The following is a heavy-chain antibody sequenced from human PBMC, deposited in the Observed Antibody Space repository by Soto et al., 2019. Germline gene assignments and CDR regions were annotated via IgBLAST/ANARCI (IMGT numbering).Heavy chain of an antibody. CDR1: GFTVSSNY. D-gene: IGHD1-20*01. J-gene: IGHJ4*02. CDR3: ARGGVTGTTFLFDY. Sequence: GSLRLSCAASGFTVSSNYMSWVRQAPGKGLEWVSVIYSGGSTYYADSVKGRFTISRDNSKNTLYLQMNSLRAEDTAVYYCARGGVTGTTFLFDYWGQGTLVTVSS. V-gene: IGHV3-66*01. CDR2: IYSGGST.